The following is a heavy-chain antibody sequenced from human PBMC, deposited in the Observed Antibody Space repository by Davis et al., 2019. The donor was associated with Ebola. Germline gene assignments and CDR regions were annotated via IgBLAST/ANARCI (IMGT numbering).Heavy chain of an antibody. D-gene: IGHD4-17*01. J-gene: IGHJ5*02. Sequence: GESLKISCAASGFTFSSYGMHWVRQAPGKGLEWVVVISYDGSNKYYADSLKGRFTISRDNSKNTLYLQMNSLRAEDTAVYYCAKHYGDGTWGQGTLVTVSS. V-gene: IGHV3-30*18. CDR3: AKHYGDGT. CDR2: ISYDGSNK. CDR1: GFTFSSYG.